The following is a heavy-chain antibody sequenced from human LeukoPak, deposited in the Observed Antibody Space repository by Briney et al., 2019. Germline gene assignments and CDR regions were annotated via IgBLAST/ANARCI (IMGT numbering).Heavy chain of an antibody. CDR1: GFTLSMSA. Sequence: GRSLRLFYPTSGFTLSMSATHSARLAPGKGLDWVAVISFDGGNKFYADSVKGRFSISRDNPKNTLYLQMNSLGLDDTAVYFCGRGRAGIAAAGFDYWGQGTLVTVSS. V-gene: IGHV3-30-3*01. J-gene: IGHJ4*02. CDR3: GRGRAGIAAAGFDY. D-gene: IGHD6-13*01. CDR2: ISFDGGNK.